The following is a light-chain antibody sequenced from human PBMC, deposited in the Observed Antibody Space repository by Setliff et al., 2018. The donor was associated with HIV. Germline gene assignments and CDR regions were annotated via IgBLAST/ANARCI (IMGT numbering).Light chain of an antibody. CDR2: DVS. J-gene: IGLJ1*01. CDR3: SSYTSSSTYV. CDR1: SSDVGGYNY. V-gene: IGLV2-14*01. Sequence: QSALTQPASVSGSPGQSITISCTGTSSDVGGYNYVSWYQQHPGKAPKLMISDVSKRPSGVSSRFSGSKSGNTASLTISGLQTEDEADYYCSSYTSSSTYVFGIGTKVTVL.